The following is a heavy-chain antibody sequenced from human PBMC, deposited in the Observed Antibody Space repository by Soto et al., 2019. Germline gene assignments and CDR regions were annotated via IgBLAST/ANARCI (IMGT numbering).Heavy chain of an antibody. CDR1: GFTFSSYA. J-gene: IGHJ4*02. CDR3: AKFLSWPYSSGYDDY. V-gene: IGHV3-23*01. Sequence: PGGSLRLSCAAAGFTFSSYAMSWVRQAPGKGLEWVSAISGSGGSTYYADSVKGRFTISRDNSKNTLYLQMNSLRAEDTAVYYCAKFLSWPYSSGYDDYWGQGTLVTVSS. D-gene: IGHD6-19*01. CDR2: ISGSGGST.